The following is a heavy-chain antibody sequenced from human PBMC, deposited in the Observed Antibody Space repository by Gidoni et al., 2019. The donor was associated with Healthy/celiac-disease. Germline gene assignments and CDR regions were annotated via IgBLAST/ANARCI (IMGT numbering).Heavy chain of an antibody. Sequence: QVQLQQWGAGLLKPSETLSLTCAVYGGSFSGYYWSWIRQPPGKGLEWIGEINHSGSTNYNPSLKSRVTISVDTSKNQFSLKLSSVTAADTAVYYCAVLQTIVGAYYFDYWGQGTLVTVSS. CDR2: INHSGST. J-gene: IGHJ4*02. CDR3: AVLQTIVGAYYFDY. V-gene: IGHV4-34*01. CDR1: GGSFSGYY. D-gene: IGHD1-26*01.